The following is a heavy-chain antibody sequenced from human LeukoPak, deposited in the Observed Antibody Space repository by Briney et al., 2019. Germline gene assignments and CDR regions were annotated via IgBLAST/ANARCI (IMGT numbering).Heavy chain of an antibody. J-gene: IGHJ4*02. CDR1: GHTFTNYG. D-gene: IGHD1-26*01. Sequence: ASVKVSCKASGHTFTNYGVTWVRQAPGQGLQWMGWVSADKANTNYAQKFQDRVTISIDTSTSTAFMELRRLTSDDTAVYYCAENRGGTWWDLVDYWGQGTLVTVSS. CDR2: VSADKANT. CDR3: AENRGGTWWDLVDY. V-gene: IGHV1-18*04.